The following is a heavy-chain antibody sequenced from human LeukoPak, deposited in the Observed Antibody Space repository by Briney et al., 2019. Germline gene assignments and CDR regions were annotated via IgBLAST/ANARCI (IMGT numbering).Heavy chain of an antibody. CDR1: GFTFSSYS. CDR3: ARDPAAAGSLPDGYFDS. Sequence: GGSLRLSCAASGFTFSSYSMNWVRQAPGKGLEWVSIIYGGGSTFYADSVKGRFTISRDNSKNTLSLQMNRLRAEDTAVYYCARDPAAAGSLPDGYFDSWGQGTLVTVSS. J-gene: IGHJ4*02. CDR2: IYGGGST. V-gene: IGHV3-66*01. D-gene: IGHD6-13*01.